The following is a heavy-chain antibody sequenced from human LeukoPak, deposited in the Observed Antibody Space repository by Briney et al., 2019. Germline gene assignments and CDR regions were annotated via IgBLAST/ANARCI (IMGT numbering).Heavy chain of an antibody. Sequence: SETLSLTCAVYGGSFSGYYWSWIRQPPGKGLEWIGEINHSGSTNYNPSLKSRVTISVDTSKNQFSLKLSSVTAADTAVYYCAKGSGGSGSYSKYYFDYWGQGTLVTVSS. CDR3: AKGSGGSGSYSKYYFDY. CDR2: INHSGST. J-gene: IGHJ4*02. V-gene: IGHV4-34*01. CDR1: GGSFSGYY. D-gene: IGHD3-10*01.